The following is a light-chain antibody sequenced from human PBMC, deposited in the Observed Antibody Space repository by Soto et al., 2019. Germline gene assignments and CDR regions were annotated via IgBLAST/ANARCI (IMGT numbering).Light chain of an antibody. Sequence: EVVMTQSPATLSVSPGERATLSCRASETVATNLAWYQQKPGQAPRLLISGASTRAAGISDSFRGSGSGTEFTLTISSLRSEDSAIYYCQQYFEWPPMTFGQGTKVDIK. J-gene: IGKJ1*01. CDR2: GAS. CDR1: ETVATN. CDR3: QQYFEWPPMT. V-gene: IGKV3-15*01.